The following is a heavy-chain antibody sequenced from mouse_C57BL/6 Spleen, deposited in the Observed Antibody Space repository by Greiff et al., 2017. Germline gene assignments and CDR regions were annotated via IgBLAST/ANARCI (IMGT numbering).Heavy chain of an antibody. CDR3: TRGYYGGSYGY. V-gene: IGHV1-15*01. D-gene: IGHD1-1*01. J-gene: IGHJ2*01. Sequence: QVQLQQSGAELVRPGASVTLSCKASGYTFTDYEMHWVKQTPVHGLEWIGAIDPETGGTAYNQKFKGKAILTADKSSSTAYMELRSLTSEDSAVYYCTRGYYGGSYGYWGQGTTLTVSS. CDR1: GYTFTDYE. CDR2: IDPETGGT.